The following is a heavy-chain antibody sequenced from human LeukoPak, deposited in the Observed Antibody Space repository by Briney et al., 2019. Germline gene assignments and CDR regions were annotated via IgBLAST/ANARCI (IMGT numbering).Heavy chain of an antibody. CDR1: GRSFSGYY. CDR3: ARSRSPPDVVVVAATDSYFDY. J-gene: IGHJ4*02. V-gene: IGHV4-34*01. D-gene: IGHD2-15*01. Sequence: PSETLSLTCAVYGRSFSGYYWSWIRQPPGKGLGWIGEINHSGSTNYNPSLKSRVTISVDTSKNQFSLKLSSVTAADTAVYYCARSRSPPDVVVVAATDSYFDYWGQGTLVTVSS. CDR2: INHSGST.